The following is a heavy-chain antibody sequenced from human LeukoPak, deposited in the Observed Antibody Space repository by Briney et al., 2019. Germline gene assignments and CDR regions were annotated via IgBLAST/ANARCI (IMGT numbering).Heavy chain of an antibody. CDR1: GFTFSSYS. Sequence: GGSLRLSCAASGFTFSSYSMNWVRQAPGKGLEWVSAITGNGVSTYYADSVRGRFTISRDNSKNTLYLQMNSLRAEDTAIYYCAKDPRSSSWYVGWHFQHWGQGTLVTVSS. V-gene: IGHV3-23*01. D-gene: IGHD6-13*01. J-gene: IGHJ1*01. CDR2: ITGNGVST. CDR3: AKDPRSSSWYVGWHFQH.